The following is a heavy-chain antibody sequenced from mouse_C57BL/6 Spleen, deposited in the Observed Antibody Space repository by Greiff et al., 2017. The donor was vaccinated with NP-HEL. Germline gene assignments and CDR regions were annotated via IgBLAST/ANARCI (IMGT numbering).Heavy chain of an antibody. Sequence: EVKLMESGPGMVKPSQSLSLTCTVTGYSITSGYDWHWIRHFPGNKLEWMGYISYSGSTNYNPSLKSRISITHDTSKNHFFLKLNSVTTEDTATYYCARDGHGRGNWYFDVWGTGTTVTVSS. CDR2: ISYSGST. V-gene: IGHV3-1*01. CDR3: ARDGHGRGNWYFDV. D-gene: IGHD1-1*01. J-gene: IGHJ1*03. CDR1: GYSITSGYD.